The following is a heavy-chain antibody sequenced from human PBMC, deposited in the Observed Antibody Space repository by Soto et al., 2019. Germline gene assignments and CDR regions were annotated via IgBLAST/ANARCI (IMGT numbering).Heavy chain of an antibody. V-gene: IGHV1-69*02. CDR2: IIPILGIA. Sequence: SVKVSCKASGGTFSSYTISWVRQAPGQGLEWMGRIIPILGIANYAQKFQGRVTITADKSTSTAYMELSSLRSEDTAVYYCARGMPYGDYDIFDYWGQGTLVTV. CDR3: ARGMPYGDYDIFDY. CDR1: GGTFSSYT. D-gene: IGHD4-17*01. J-gene: IGHJ4*02.